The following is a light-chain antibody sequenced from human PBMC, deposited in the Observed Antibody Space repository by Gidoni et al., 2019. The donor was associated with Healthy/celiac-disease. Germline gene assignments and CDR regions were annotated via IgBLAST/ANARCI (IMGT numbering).Light chain of an antibody. CDR3: QQYGSSPLT. CDR1: QSVSSSY. J-gene: IGKJ4*01. CDR2: GAS. V-gene: IGKV3-20*01. Sequence: IVFTQSSGTLSLSPGERATLPCRASQSVSSSYLAWYQQKPGQAPRLLIYGASSRATGIPDRFSGSGSGTDFTLTISRLEPEDFAVYYCQQYGSSPLTFGGGTKVKIK.